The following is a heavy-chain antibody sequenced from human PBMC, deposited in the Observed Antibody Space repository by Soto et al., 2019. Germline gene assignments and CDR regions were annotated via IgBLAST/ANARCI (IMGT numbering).Heavy chain of an antibody. V-gene: IGHV3-23*01. CDR1: GFTFSSYA. CDR2: ISGSGGRT. J-gene: IGHJ4*02. CDR3: AKSGRYSGRETPDY. D-gene: IGHD1-26*01. Sequence: GGSLRLSCAASGFTFSSYAMSWVRQAPGKGLEWVSAISGSGGRTYYADSGKGRFTISRDNSKNTLYLQMNSLRAEDTAVYYCAKSGRYSGRETPDYWGQGTLVTVSS.